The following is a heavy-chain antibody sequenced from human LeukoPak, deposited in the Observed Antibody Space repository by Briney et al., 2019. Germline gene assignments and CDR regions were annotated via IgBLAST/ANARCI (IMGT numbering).Heavy chain of an antibody. J-gene: IGHJ4*02. V-gene: IGHV3-23*01. Sequence: GGSLRLSCAASGFTLSSYGMSWVRQAPGKGLEWVSAISGRGGSTYYADSVKGRFTISRDNSKNTLYLQMNSLRAEDTAVYYCAKDRATQNRGALDYWGQGTLLTVSS. CDR1: GFTLSSYG. D-gene: IGHD1-14*01. CDR2: ISGRGGST. CDR3: AKDRATQNRGALDY.